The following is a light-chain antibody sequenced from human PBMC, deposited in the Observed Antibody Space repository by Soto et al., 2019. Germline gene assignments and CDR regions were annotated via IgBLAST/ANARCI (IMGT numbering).Light chain of an antibody. CDR1: QSVASSY. J-gene: IGKJ2*01. Sequence: EIMLTQSPGTLSLSPGERATLSCRASQSVASSYLGWYQQKPGQAPRLLIYATSSRATGIPDRFIGSEYGTDVTLTISRLEPEDFAVYYCQQYVSSSYTFGQGTKLEIK. CDR2: ATS. V-gene: IGKV3-20*01. CDR3: QQYVSSSYT.